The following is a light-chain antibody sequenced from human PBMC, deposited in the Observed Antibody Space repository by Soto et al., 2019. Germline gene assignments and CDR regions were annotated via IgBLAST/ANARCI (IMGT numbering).Light chain of an antibody. CDR1: SSDVGGYNY. Sequence: QSVLTQPPSASGSPGQSVTISCTATSSDVGGYNYVSWYQQHPGKAPKLMIYEVTKRPSGVPDRFSGSKSGNTASLTVSGLQAEDEADYYCCSYAGSNILIFGGGTKLTV. V-gene: IGLV2-8*01. CDR2: EVT. J-gene: IGLJ2*01. CDR3: CSYAGSNILI.